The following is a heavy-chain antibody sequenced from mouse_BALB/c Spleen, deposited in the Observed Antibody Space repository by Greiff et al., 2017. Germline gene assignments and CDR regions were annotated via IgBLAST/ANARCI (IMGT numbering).Heavy chain of an antibody. J-gene: IGHJ4*01. CDR1: GFTFSNYW. Sequence: EVMLVESGGGLVQPGGSMKLSCVASGFTFSNYWMNWVRQSPEKGLEWVAEIRLKSNNYATHYAESVKGRFTISRDDSKSSVYLQMNNLRAEDTGIYYCTRESYYGNAMDYWGQGTSVTVSS. V-gene: IGHV6-6*02. D-gene: IGHD1-1*01. CDR2: IRLKSNNYAT. CDR3: TRESYYGNAMDY.